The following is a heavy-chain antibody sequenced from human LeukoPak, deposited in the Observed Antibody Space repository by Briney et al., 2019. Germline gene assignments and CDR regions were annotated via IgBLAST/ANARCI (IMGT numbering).Heavy chain of an antibody. Sequence: ASVKVSCKASGYTFTGYYMHWVRQAPGQGLEWVGWINPNSGGTNYAQTFQGRVTMTRDTSISTAYMELSRLRSDDTAVYYCARGYDFWSGYLDYWGQGTLVTVSS. CDR1: GYTFTGYY. V-gene: IGHV1-2*02. J-gene: IGHJ4*02. CDR3: ARGYDFWSGYLDY. D-gene: IGHD3-3*01. CDR2: INPNSGGT.